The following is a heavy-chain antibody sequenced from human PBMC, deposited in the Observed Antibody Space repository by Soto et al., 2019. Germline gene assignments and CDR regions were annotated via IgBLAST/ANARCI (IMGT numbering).Heavy chain of an antibody. Sequence: PGGSLRLSCAASGFTFSSYAMHWVRQAPGKGLKWVAVISYDGSNKYYADSVKGRFTISRDNSKNTLYLQMNSLRAEDTAVYFCAREVCSSTSCYYYYYGIYVWGQGSTVTVS. CDR3: AREVCSSTSCYYYYYGIYV. J-gene: IGHJ6*02. CDR1: GFTFSSYA. V-gene: IGHV3-30-3*01. D-gene: IGHD2-2*01. CDR2: ISYDGSNK.